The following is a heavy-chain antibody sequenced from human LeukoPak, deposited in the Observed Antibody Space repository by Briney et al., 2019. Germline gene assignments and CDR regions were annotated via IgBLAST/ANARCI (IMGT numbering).Heavy chain of an antibody. CDR2: ISNRGDYI. V-gene: IGHV3-21*01. D-gene: IGHD3-16*01. CDR1: GFTFTSYS. CDR3: ARSLFVFEVWENWFDP. J-gene: IGHJ5*02. Sequence: GGSLRLSCSASGFTFTSYSMNWVRQAPGKGLEWVSSISNRGDYIYYADSVKGRFTISRDNAKNSLYLQMDSLRAEDTAVYYCARSLFVFEVWENWFDPWGQGTLVTVSS.